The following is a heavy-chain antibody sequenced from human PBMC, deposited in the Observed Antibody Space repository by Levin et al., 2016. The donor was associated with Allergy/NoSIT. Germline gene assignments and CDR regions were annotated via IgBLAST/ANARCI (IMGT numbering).Heavy chain of an antibody. J-gene: IGHJ1*01. CDR3: ARERHGVGILEH. Sequence: PGKGPEWIGYVYFSGSTSYNPSLKSRVTISSDTSKSQFSLRLSSVTAADTAVYYCARERHGVGILEHWGQGSPGHRLL. V-gene: IGHV4-59*13. CDR2: VYFSGST. D-gene: IGHD3-10*01.